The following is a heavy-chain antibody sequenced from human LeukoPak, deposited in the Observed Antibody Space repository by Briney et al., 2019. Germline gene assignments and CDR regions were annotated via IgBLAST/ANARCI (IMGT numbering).Heavy chain of an antibody. CDR1: GGSISSYY. J-gene: IGHJ3*02. D-gene: IGHD3-3*01. CDR2: IYYSGGT. CDR3: ARFTYDFWSGYDDAFDI. Sequence: PSETLSLTCTVSGGSISSYYWSWIRQPPGKGLEWIGYIYYSGGTNYNPSLKSRVTISVDTSKNQFSLKLSSVTAADTAVYYCARFTYDFWSGYDDAFDIWGQGTMVTVSS. V-gene: IGHV4-59*01.